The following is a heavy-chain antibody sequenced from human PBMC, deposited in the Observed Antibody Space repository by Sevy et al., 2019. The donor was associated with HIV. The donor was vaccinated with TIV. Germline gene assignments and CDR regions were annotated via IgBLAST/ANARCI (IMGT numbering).Heavy chain of an antibody. V-gene: IGHV3-7*01. CDR3: SKDSFCKGDL. CDR2: INHDGSAR. J-gene: IGHJ3*01. Sequence: GGSLRLSCAASGFSFTSSWMNWVRQAPGKGLEWVANINHDGSARSYVDSVKGRFTISRDNARNSLFLQMNSLRAEDTAVYFCSKDSFCKGDLWGRGTMVTVSS. CDR1: GFSFTSSW.